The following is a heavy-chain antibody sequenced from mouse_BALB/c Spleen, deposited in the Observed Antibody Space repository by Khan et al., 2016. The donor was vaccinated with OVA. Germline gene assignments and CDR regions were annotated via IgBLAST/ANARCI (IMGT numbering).Heavy chain of an antibody. CDR2: IWGDGST. D-gene: IGHD1-1*01. CDR3: AKFTPDYYSMDY. Sequence: QVQLQQSGPGLVAPSQSLSITCTVSGFSFTSYGVSWVRQPPGKGLEWLGVIWGDGSTNYHSPLISSLIIINVNSTCQVFLKLNSLPTDDTATYYCAKFTPDYYSMDYWGQGTSVTVSS. J-gene: IGHJ4*01. CDR1: GFSFTSYG. V-gene: IGHV2-3*01.